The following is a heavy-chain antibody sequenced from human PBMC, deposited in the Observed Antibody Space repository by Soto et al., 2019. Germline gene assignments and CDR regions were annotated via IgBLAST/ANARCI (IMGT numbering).Heavy chain of an antibody. D-gene: IGHD5-18*01. J-gene: IGHJ4*02. CDR2: INYSGSS. CDR3: ARDAHGYKYGSYFDY. V-gene: IGHV4-34*01. Sequence: SETLSLTCAVSGASFNAYYWSWIRQAPGKGLEWIGEINYSGSSNYNPSLKSRVAMSADRSNNQFSLKVNSVTAADTAIYYRARDAHGYKYGSYFDYWGQGALVTVSS. CDR1: GASFNAYY.